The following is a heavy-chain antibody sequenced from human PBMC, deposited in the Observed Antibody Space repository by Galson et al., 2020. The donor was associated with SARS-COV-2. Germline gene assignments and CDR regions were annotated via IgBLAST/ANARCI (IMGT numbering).Heavy chain of an antibody. Sequence: ASVKVSCKASGYTFTGYYMHWVRQAPGQGLEWMGWINPNSGGTNYAQKFQGWVTMTRDTSISTAYMELSRLRSDDTAVYYCARAVAATPLLQHWGQGTLVTVSS. CDR3: ARAVAATPLLQH. CDR1: GYTFTGYY. J-gene: IGHJ1*01. V-gene: IGHV1-2*04. CDR2: INPNSGGT. D-gene: IGHD2-15*01.